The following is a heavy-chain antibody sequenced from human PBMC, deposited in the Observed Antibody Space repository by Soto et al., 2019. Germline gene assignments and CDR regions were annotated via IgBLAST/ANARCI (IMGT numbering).Heavy chain of an antibody. Sequence: QLQLQESGPGLVKPSETLSLTCSVSGGSISSTDFYWGWIRQPPGKGPEWIGSFCYGGKTYHNPSLKSRVSISVDTSENQFSLSLTSVTAADTAMYYCAGHFATTETSYYGMDVWGQGTTVTVS. J-gene: IGHJ6*02. CDR3: AGHFATTETSYYGMDV. D-gene: IGHD4-4*01. CDR1: GGSISSTDFY. V-gene: IGHV4-39*01. CDR2: FCYGGKT.